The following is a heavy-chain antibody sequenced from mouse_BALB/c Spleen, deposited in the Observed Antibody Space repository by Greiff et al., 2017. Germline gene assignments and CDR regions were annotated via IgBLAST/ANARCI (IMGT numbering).Heavy chain of an antibody. Sequence: VQLQQSGAELVRPGTSVKVSCKASGYAFTNYLIEWVKQRPGQGLEWTGVINPGSGGTNYNEKFKGKATLTADKSSSTAYMQLSSLTSDDSAVYFCAREGAATWFAYWGQGTLVTVSA. D-gene: IGHD1-2*01. CDR2: INPGSGGT. CDR1: GYAFTNYL. V-gene: IGHV1-54*01. CDR3: AREGAATWFAY. J-gene: IGHJ3*01.